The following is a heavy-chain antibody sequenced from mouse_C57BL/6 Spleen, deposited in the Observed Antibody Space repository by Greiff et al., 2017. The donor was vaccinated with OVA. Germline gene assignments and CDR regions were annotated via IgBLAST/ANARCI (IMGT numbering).Heavy chain of an antibody. Sequence: QVQLKESGAELVKPGASVKISCKASGYAFSSYWMNWVKQRPGKGLEWIGQIYPGDGDTNYNGKFKGKATLTADKSSSTAYMQLTSLTSVDSAVYVCARSGTTVPSWFAYWGQGTLVTVSA. J-gene: IGHJ3*01. D-gene: IGHD1-1*01. V-gene: IGHV1-80*01. CDR3: ARSGTTVPSWFAY. CDR1: GYAFSSYW. CDR2: IYPGDGDT.